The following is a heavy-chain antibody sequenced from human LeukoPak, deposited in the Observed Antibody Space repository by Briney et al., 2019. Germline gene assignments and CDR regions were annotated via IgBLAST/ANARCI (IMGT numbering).Heavy chain of an antibody. J-gene: IGHJ6*03. CDR3: AKDPEHSYGYNYYYYMDV. V-gene: IGHV3-53*05. CDR2: IYSGGST. D-gene: IGHD5-18*01. CDR1: GFTVSSNY. Sequence: GGSLRLSCAASGFTVSSNYMSWVRQAPGKGLEWVSVIYSGGSTYYADSVKGRFTISRDNSKNTLYLQMNSLRAEDTAVYYCAKDPEHSYGYNYYYYMDVWGKGTTVTVSS.